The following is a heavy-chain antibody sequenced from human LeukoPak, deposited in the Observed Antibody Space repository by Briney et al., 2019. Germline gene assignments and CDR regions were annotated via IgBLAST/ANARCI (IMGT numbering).Heavy chain of an antibody. CDR3: AKDHSNYYYYMDV. CDR2: IQYDGSNK. CDR1: GFTLTSYG. Sequence: GGSLRLSCAASGFTLTSYGMHWVRQAPGKGLEWVAFIQYDGSNKNYADSVKGRFTISRDYSKNTLYLQMNSLRAEDTAVYYCAKDHSNYYYYMDVWGKGTTVTVSS. V-gene: IGHV3-30*02. J-gene: IGHJ6*03.